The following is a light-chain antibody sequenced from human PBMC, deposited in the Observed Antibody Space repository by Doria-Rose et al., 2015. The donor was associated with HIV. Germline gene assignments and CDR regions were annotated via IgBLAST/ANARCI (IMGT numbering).Light chain of an antibody. CDR1: QGISDS. Sequence: ITCRASQGISDSLAWYQQKPGKAPKLLLYAASRLDSGVPSRFSGGGSGTVYTLTISCLQPEVFATYYCQHYYNTPATFGGGTKVDIK. J-gene: IGKJ4*01. V-gene: IGKV1-NL1*01. CDR2: AAS. CDR3: QHYYNTPAT.